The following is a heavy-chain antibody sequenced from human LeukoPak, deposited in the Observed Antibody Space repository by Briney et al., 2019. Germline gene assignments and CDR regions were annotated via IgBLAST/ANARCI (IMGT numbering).Heavy chain of an antibody. D-gene: IGHD2-2*01. CDR1: GYTLTELS. CDR3: ARDRYCSSTSCPRHYYYYMDV. Sequence: ASVKVSCKVSGYTLTELSMHWVRQAPGKGLEWMGGFDPEDGETIYAQKFQGRVTITADESTSTAYMELSSLRSEDTAVYYCARDRYCSSTSCPRHYYYYMDVWGKGTTVTVSS. J-gene: IGHJ6*03. CDR2: FDPEDGET. V-gene: IGHV1-24*01.